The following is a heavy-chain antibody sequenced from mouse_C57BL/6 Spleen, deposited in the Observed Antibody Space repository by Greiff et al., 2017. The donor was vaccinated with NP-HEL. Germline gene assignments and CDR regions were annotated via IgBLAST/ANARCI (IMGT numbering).Heavy chain of an antibody. V-gene: IGHV1-26*01. J-gene: IGHJ2*01. CDR2: INPNNGGT. Sequence: EVHLQQSGPELVKPGASVKISCKASGYTFTDYYMNWVKQSHGKSLEWIGDINPNNGGTSYNQKFKGKATLTVDKSSSTAYMELRSLTSEDSAVYYCARGDSGDYFDYWGQGTTLTVSS. CDR1: GYTFTDYY. CDR3: ARGDSGDYFDY.